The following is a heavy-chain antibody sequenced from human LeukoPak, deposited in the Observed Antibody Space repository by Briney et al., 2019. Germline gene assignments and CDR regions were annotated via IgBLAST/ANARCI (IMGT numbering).Heavy chain of an antibody. J-gene: IGHJ4*02. CDR2: MKRDGSEI. D-gene: IGHD3-10*01. Sequence: GGSLRLSCSASGFTFSTYWMSWVRQAPGKGLEWVANMKRDGSEIYYVDSVKGRFTISRDNAKNSLFLQMNSLRAEDTAVYYCAKSRSGSYYYWSQGTLVTVSS. CDR3: AKSRSGSYYY. CDR1: GFTFSTYW. V-gene: IGHV3-7*01.